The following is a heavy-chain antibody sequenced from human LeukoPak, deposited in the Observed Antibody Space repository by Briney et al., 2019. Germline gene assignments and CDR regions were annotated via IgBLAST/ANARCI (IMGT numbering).Heavy chain of an antibody. D-gene: IGHD2-15*01. Sequence: PGGSLRLSCAASGFTFSSYAMSWVRQAPGKGLEWVSAISGSGGSTYYADSVKGRFTISRDNSKNTLYLQMNSLRAEDTAVYYCAKGAGYCSGGSCYSCLCYFDYWGQGTLVTVSS. J-gene: IGHJ4*02. V-gene: IGHV3-23*01. CDR2: ISGSGGST. CDR3: AKGAGYCSGGSCYSCLCYFDY. CDR1: GFTFSSYA.